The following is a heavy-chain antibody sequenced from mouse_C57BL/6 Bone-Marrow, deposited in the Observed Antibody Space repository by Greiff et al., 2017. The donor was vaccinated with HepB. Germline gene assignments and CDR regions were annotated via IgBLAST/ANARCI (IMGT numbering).Heavy chain of an antibody. J-gene: IGHJ1*03. Sequence: QVQLQQPGAELVKPGASVKLSCKASGYTFTSYWMHWVKQRPGQGLEWIGMIHPNSGSTNYNEKFKSKATLTVDKSSSTAYMQLSSLTSEDSAVYDCASMSYSNCVHFYFYVWGTGTTVTVAS. CDR2: IHPNSGST. CDR1: GYTFTSYW. V-gene: IGHV1-64*01. CDR3: ASMSYSNCVHFYFYV. D-gene: IGHD2-5*01.